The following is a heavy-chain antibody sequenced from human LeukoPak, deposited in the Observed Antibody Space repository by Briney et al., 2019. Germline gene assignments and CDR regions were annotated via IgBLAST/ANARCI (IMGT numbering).Heavy chain of an antibody. Sequence: PGGPLRLSCAVSGFPFSNAWMSWVRQAPGKGLEWVGHIKSKTDGGTTEHAAPVKGRFTISRDNSKNTLHLQMNSLRPEDTAVYYCARDLAVAGTRTFDYWGQGTLVTVSS. CDR1: GFPFSNAW. CDR2: IKSKTDGGTT. CDR3: ARDLAVAGTRTFDY. J-gene: IGHJ4*02. V-gene: IGHV3-15*01. D-gene: IGHD6-19*01.